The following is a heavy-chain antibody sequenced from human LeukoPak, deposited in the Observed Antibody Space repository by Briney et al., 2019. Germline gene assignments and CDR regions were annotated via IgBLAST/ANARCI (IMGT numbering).Heavy chain of an antibody. J-gene: IGHJ4*02. Sequence: ASVKVSCKASGYTFTSYGISWVRQAPGQGLEWMGWISAYNGNTNYAQKLQGRVTMTTDTSTSIAYMELRSLRSDDTAVYYCARDRGEAVAGTLALYWGQETLVTVSS. CDR3: ARDRGEAVAGTLALY. CDR2: ISAYNGNT. V-gene: IGHV1-18*01. D-gene: IGHD6-19*01. CDR1: GYTFTSYG.